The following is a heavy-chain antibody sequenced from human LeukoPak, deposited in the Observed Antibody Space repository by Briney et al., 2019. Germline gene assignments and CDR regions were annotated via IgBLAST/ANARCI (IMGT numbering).Heavy chain of an antibody. CDR1: GYSISSGYY. Sequence: SETLSLTCTVSGYSISSGYYWGWIRQPPGQGLEWIGSIYHSGSTYYNPSLKSRVTISVDTSKNQSSLKLSSVTAADTAVYYCASEYFDWLSPTYYWGQGTLVTVSS. V-gene: IGHV4-38-2*02. CDR3: ASEYFDWLSPTYY. CDR2: IYHSGST. J-gene: IGHJ4*02. D-gene: IGHD3-9*01.